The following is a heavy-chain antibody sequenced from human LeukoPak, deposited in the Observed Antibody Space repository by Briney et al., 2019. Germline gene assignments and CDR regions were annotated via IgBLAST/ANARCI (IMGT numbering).Heavy chain of an antibody. J-gene: IGHJ4*02. CDR1: GFTFSSYE. Sequence: PGGSLRLSCAASGFTFSSYEMNWVRQAPGKGLEWVSYISSSGSTIYYADSVKGRFTISRDNAKNSLYLQMNSLRAEDTAVYYCARGIQDGDCYDYWGQGTLVTVSS. CDR2: ISSSGSTI. CDR3: ARGIQDGDCYDY. V-gene: IGHV3-48*03. D-gene: IGHD2-8*01.